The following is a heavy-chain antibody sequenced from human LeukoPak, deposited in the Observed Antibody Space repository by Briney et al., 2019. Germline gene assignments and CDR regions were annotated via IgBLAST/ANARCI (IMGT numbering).Heavy chain of an antibody. CDR3: ASSAHSHGRPFDY. Sequence: GGSLRLSCAASGFTFSSYTMNWVRQAPGKGLEWVSHISSSGTFIYYADSVKGRFTISRDNAKNSLYLQMDSLRAEDTAVYYCASSAHSHGRPFDYWGQGTLVTVSS. D-gene: IGHD5-18*01. V-gene: IGHV3-48*03. CDR2: ISSSGTFI. J-gene: IGHJ4*02. CDR1: GFTFSSYT.